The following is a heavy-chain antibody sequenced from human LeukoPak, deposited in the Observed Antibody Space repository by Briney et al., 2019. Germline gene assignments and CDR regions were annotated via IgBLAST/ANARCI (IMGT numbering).Heavy chain of an antibody. CDR2: MNPNSGNT. Sequence: ASVKVSCKASGYTFTSYDINWVRQATGQGLEWMGWMNPNSGNTGYAQKFQGRVTMTRNTSISTAYMELSSLRSEDTAVYYCARALAAGTDYYYYMDVWGKGTTVSGSS. J-gene: IGHJ6*03. CDR1: GYTFTSYD. V-gene: IGHV1-8*01. CDR3: ARALAAGTDYYYYMDV. D-gene: IGHD6-13*01.